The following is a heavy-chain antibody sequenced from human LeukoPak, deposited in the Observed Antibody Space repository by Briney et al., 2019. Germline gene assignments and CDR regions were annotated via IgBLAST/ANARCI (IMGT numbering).Heavy chain of an antibody. J-gene: IGHJ4*02. D-gene: IGHD1-26*01. CDR1: GASISNYY. Sequence: SETLSLTCTISGASISNYYWSWIRQTPEQGLEWMGHIHTSWESRYYPSLESRLTMSIDTSRNQLSLKLTSVTAADTAVYFCASLGSSHVFWGQGALVTVSS. CDR3: ASLGSSHVF. V-gene: IGHV4-4*09. CDR2: IHTSWES.